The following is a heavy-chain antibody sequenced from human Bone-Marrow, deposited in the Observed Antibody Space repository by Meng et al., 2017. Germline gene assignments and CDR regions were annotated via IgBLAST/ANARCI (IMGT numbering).Heavy chain of an antibody. CDR1: GFTFSSYS. CDR2: ISSSSSYI. CDR3: ARGLDSGYSYGTIDY. V-gene: IGHV3-21*01. Sequence: VQLVESGGGRVKPGGSLRLSCAASGFTFSSYSMNWVRQAPGKGLEWVSSISSSSSYIYYADSVKGRFTISRDNAKNSLYLQMNSLRAEDTAVYYCARGLDSGYSYGTIDYWGQGTLVTVSS. J-gene: IGHJ4*02. D-gene: IGHD5-18*01.